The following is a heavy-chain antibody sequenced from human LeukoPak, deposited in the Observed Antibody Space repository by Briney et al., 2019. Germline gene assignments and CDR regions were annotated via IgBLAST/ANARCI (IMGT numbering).Heavy chain of an antibody. J-gene: IGHJ2*01. CDR1: GGPLRSSTYY. D-gene: IGHD3-10*02. CDR3: ARHFVRGLLDIEN. Sequence: PSETLSLTCTVSGGPLRSSTYYWGWIRQPPGKGLEWIGAVHYSGNTDYNPSLKSRVTMTVDTSKNLFSLNLNSVAAADPAVYFCARHFVRGLLDIENGGRGTRVPVPS. CDR2: VHYSGNT. V-gene: IGHV4-39*01.